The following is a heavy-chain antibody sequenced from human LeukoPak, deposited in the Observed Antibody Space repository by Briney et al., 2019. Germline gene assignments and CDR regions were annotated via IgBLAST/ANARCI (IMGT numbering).Heavy chain of an antibody. V-gene: IGHV3-21*01. CDR3: ARDRGYSSSSPPFDY. J-gene: IGHJ4*02. D-gene: IGHD6-6*01. CDR2: ISSSSSYI. Sequence: GGSLRLSCAASGFTFSSYSMNWVRQAPGKGLEWVSSISSSSSYIYYADSVKGRFTISRDNAKNSLYLQMNSLRAEDTAVYYCARDRGYSSSSPPFDYWGQGTLVTVSS. CDR1: GFTFSSYS.